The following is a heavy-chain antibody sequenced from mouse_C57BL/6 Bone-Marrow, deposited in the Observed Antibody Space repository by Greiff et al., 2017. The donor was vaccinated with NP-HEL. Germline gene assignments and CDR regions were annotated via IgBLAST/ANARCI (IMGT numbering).Heavy chain of an antibody. CDR3: ARSEYYYGVRFDY. V-gene: IGHV1-53*01. D-gene: IGHD1-1*01. CDR1: GYTFTSYW. CDR2: INPSNGGT. Sequence: QVQLQQPGTELVKPGASVKLSCKASGYTFTSYWMHWVKQRPGQGLEWIGNINPSNGGTNYNEKFKSKATLTVDKSSSTAYMQLSSLTSEDSAVYYGARSEYYYGVRFDYWGQGTTLTVSS. J-gene: IGHJ2*01.